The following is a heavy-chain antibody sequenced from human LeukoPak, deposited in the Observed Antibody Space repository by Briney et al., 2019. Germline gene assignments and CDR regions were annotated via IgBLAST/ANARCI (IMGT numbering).Heavy chain of an antibody. CDR2: INPNSGGT. CDR1: GYTFTGYY. V-gene: IGHV1-2*02. D-gene: IGHD3-10*01. J-gene: IGHJ4*02. Sequence: GASVKVSCKASGYTFTGYYMHWVRQAPGQGLEWMGWINPNSGGTNYAQKFQGRVTMTRDTSISTAYMELSRLRSDDTAVYYCARGYYGSGSYYSGDRVDYWGQGTLVTVSS. CDR3: ARGYYGSGSYYSGDRVDY.